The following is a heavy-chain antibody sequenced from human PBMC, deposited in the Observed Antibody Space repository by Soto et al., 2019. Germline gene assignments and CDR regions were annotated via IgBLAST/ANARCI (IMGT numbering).Heavy chain of an antibody. V-gene: IGHV2-5*02. CDR3: VHLRGYDSRAYYMESFQH. CDR2: IYWDEDK. J-gene: IGHJ1*01. Sequence: QITLKESGPTLVKPTQTLTLTCTFSGFSLTTSGVGVGWIRQPPGKALEWLALIYWDEDKRYSPTLRSRLTITKNTSRSQVVLTLTDLDPVDTGTYYSVHLRGYDSRAYYMESFQHWGQGTLVTVSS. D-gene: IGHD5-12*01. CDR1: GFSLTTSGVG.